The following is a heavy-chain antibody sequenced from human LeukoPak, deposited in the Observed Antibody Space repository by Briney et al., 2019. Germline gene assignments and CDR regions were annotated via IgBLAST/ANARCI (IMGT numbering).Heavy chain of an antibody. V-gene: IGHV3-30*18. CDR1: GFTFSAYG. CDR3: AKDYRWAAATPYYFYAMDV. J-gene: IGHJ6*02. D-gene: IGHD6-13*01. Sequence: GGSLRLSCAASGFTFSAYGLHWVRQAPGKGLEWVAFISYDGSDKYYADSVKGRFTISRDNSKNTLYLHVNILRAEDTAMYYCAKDYRWAAATPYYFYAMDVWGQGTTVTVSS. CDR2: ISYDGSDK.